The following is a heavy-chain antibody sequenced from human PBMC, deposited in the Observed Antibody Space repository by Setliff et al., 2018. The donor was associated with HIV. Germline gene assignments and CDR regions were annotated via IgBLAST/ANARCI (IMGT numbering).Heavy chain of an antibody. J-gene: IGHJ3*02. CDR3: ARIPTGGAFDI. CDR1: GGTFTNSA. D-gene: IGHD7-27*01. CDR2: IVPILGIA. V-gene: IGHV1-69*10. Sequence: GASVKVSCKASGGTFTNSAIGWVRQDPGQGLEWMGAIVPILGIANSAQKFQGRVTITTDESTNTAYMELSSLRSEDTAVYYCARIPTGGAFDIWGQGTVVTVSS.